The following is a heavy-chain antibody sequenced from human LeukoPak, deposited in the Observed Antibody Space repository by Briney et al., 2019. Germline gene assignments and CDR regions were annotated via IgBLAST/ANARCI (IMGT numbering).Heavy chain of an antibody. D-gene: IGHD3-22*01. CDR1: GGSISSSSYY. J-gene: IGHJ4*02. V-gene: IGHV4-39*07. CDR3: ARAKKRITMIVVVTQGYFDY. Sequence: SETLSLTCTVSGGSISSSSYYWGWIRQPPGKGLERIGSIYYSGSTYYNPSLKSRVTISVDTSKNQFSLKLSSVTAADTAVYYCARAKKRITMIVVVTQGYFDYWGQGTLVTVSS. CDR2: IYYSGST.